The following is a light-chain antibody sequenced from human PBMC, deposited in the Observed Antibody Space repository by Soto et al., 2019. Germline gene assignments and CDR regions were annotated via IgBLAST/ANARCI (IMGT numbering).Light chain of an antibody. J-gene: IGKJ1*01. CDR1: QSISSW. CDR2: DAS. V-gene: IGKV1-5*01. Sequence: DIQMTQSPSTLSASVGDRVTITCRASQSISSWLAWYQQKPGRAPKLLIYDASTLYSGVPSRFSGSRSETEFTLTINSLQPDDFATYYCQQYTGHSTFGQGTKVDIK. CDR3: QQYTGHST.